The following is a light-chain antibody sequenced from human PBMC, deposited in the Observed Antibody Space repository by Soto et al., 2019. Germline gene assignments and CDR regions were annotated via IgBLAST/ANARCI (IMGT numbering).Light chain of an antibody. Sequence: IVLTQSPATLSLSPGKRATLSCRASQNISSYLIWYQQKPGQAPRLLIYDLSNRATSIPAGVSGSGSGTDFTVTISSLEPEDFAICDCPQRSYWPWTFGQGTTVEI. V-gene: IGKV3-11*01. CDR3: PQRSYWPWT. CDR2: DLS. J-gene: IGKJ1*01. CDR1: QNISSY.